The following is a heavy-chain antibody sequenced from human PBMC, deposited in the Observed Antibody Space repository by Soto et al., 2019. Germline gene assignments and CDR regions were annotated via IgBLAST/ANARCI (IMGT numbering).Heavy chain of an antibody. CDR2: SSYTGNT. CDR3: ARTMYSSSWYIDY. D-gene: IGHD6-13*01. J-gene: IGHJ4*02. CDR1: GASITSGNYY. Sequence: SETLSLTCTVSGASITSGNYYWGWIRQPPGKGLQWIGSSSYTGNTYFNPSLRSRVTISFDTSKNQFSLRLTSVTASDTAVYYCARTMYSSSWYIDYWGQGTLVTVSS. V-gene: IGHV4-39*01.